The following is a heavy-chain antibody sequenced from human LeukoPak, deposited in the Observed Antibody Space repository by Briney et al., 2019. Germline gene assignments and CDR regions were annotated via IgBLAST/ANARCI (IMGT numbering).Heavy chain of an antibody. V-gene: IGHV3-23*01. CDR3: AREDDSWGPNNLDL. CDR2: ITYNGDDR. CDR1: GFTFSSYA. Sequence: GGSVRLSCAVSGFTFSSYAMGWVRQAPGKGLEWVAGITYNGDDRNYADSVKGRFTISRDNAKESLYLQMNSLRDEDTAVYYCAREDDSWGPNNLDLWGQGTMVTVSS. D-gene: IGHD7-27*01. J-gene: IGHJ3*01.